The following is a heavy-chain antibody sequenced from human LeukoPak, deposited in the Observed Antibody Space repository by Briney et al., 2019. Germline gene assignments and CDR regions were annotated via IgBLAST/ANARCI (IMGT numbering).Heavy chain of an antibody. J-gene: IGHJ4*02. CDR2: ISYDGSNK. CDR1: GFTFSSYG. CDR3: AKAWDTAIEFDY. Sequence: PGRSLRLSCAASGFTFSSYGMHWVRQAPGKGLEGVAVISYDGSNKYYADSVKGRFTISRDNSKNTLYLQMNSLRAEDTAVYYCAKAWDTAIEFDYWGQGTLVTVSS. D-gene: IGHD5-18*01. V-gene: IGHV3-30*18.